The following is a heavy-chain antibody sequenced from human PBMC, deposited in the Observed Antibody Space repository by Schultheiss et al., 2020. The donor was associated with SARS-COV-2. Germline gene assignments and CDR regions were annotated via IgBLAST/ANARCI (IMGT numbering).Heavy chain of an antibody. CDR3: ARDVDSSGDDY. CDR1: GGSISSYY. D-gene: IGHD3-22*01. V-gene: IGHV4-34*01. Sequence: SETLSLTCAVSGGSISSYYWSWIRQPPGKGLEWIGEINHSGSTNYNPSLKSRVTISVDTSKNQFSLKLSSVTAADTAVYYCARDVDSSGDDYWGQGTLVTVSS. CDR2: INHSGST. J-gene: IGHJ4*02.